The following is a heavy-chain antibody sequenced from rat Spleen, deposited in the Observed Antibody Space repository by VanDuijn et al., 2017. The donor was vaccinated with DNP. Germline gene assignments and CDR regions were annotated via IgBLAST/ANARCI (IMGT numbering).Heavy chain of an antibody. Sequence: EVQLQESGPGLVKPSQSLSLTCSVTGYSITSNHKWSWIRKFPGNELEWMGYINNAGSTNYNPSLKSRFSITRDTSKNQFFLQVNSVRNEDTATYYCARHTTGIMDAWGQGTSVTVSS. CDR3: ARHTTGIMDA. CDR1: GYSITSNHK. J-gene: IGHJ4*01. CDR2: INNAGST. V-gene: IGHV3-3*01. D-gene: IGHD1-9*01.